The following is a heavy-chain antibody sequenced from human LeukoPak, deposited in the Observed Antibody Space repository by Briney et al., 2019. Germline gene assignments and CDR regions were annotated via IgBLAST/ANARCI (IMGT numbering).Heavy chain of an antibody. CDR3: ERRESAYYFDY. V-gene: IGHV4-39*01. Sequence: SETLSLTRTVSGGSISSSSYYWGWIRQPPGKGLGWIGSIYYSGSTYYNPSLKSRVTISVDTSKNQFSLKLSSVTAADTAVYYCERRESAYYFDYWGQGTLVTVSS. CDR2: IYYSGST. J-gene: IGHJ4*02. CDR1: GGSISSSSYY. D-gene: IGHD6-25*01.